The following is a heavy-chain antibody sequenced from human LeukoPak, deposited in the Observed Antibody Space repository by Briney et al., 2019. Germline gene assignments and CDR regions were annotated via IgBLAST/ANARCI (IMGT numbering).Heavy chain of an antibody. Sequence: ASVKVTCKASGYTFTGYYMHWVRQAPGQGLEWMGWINPNSGGTNYALKFQGRVTMTRDTSISTAYMELSRLRSDDTAVYYCARVARAAFEIWGQGALGTVSS. V-gene: IGHV1-2*02. CDR1: GYTFTGYY. CDR2: INPNSGGT. D-gene: IGHD5-12*01. CDR3: ARVARAAFEI. J-gene: IGHJ3*02.